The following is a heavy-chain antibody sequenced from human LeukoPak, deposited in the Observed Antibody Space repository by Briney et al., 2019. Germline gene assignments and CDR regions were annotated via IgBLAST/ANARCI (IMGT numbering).Heavy chain of an antibody. V-gene: IGHV3-48*03. J-gene: IGHJ6*02. Sequence: GGSLRLSCAASGFTFSYYEMNWVRQAPGKGLDGVSYISSSGSTIYYADSVKGRFTISRDNAKNSLYLQMNSLRAEDTAVYYCARGDYYDTSGFRGGYYYYGMDVWGQGTTVTVSS. CDR1: GFTFSYYE. CDR2: ISSSGSTI. CDR3: ARGDYYDTSGFRGGYYYYGMDV. D-gene: IGHD3-22*01.